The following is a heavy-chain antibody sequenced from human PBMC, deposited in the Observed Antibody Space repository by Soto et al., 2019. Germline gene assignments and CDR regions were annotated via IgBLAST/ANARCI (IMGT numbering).Heavy chain of an antibody. Sequence: GASVKVSCKASGYTFTGYCMHWVRQAPGQGLEWMGWINPNSGGTNYAQKFQGRVTMTRDTSISTAYMELSRLRSDDTAVYYCAKTQLTYSSSWYGYWGQGTLVTVSS. V-gene: IGHV1-2*02. D-gene: IGHD6-13*01. CDR2: INPNSGGT. CDR3: AKTQLTYSSSWYGY. J-gene: IGHJ4*02. CDR1: GYTFTGYC.